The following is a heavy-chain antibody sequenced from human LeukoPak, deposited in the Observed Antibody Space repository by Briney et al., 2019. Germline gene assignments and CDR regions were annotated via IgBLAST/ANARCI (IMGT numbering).Heavy chain of an antibody. CDR2: FGGSTGST. J-gene: IGHJ6*03. Sequence: GGSLRLSCAASGFTFSSYGMNWVRQAPGKGLEWVSGFGGSTGSTHYADSVKGRFTISRDNSRDTLSLQMNSLRGEDTAVYYCARGGMRGKISYTYYYMDVWGKGTTVTVSS. D-gene: IGHD2-2*02. CDR1: GFTFSSYG. V-gene: IGHV3-23*01. CDR3: ARGGMRGKISYTYYYMDV.